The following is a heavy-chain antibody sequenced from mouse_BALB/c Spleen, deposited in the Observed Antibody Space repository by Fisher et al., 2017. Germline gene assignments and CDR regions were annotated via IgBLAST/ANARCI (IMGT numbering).Heavy chain of an antibody. V-gene: IGHV1-69*02. J-gene: IGHJ4*01. D-gene: IGHD4-1*01. CDR3: AQRGTGTPDY. Sequence: KFKGKATLTVDKSSSTAYMQLSSLTSEDSAVYYCAQRGTGTPDYWGQGTSVTVSS.